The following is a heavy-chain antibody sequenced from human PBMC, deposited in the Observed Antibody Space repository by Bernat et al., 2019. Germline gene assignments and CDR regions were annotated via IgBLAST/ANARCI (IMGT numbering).Heavy chain of an antibody. D-gene: IGHD6-13*01. V-gene: IGHV1-18*04. Sequence: QVQLVQSGAEVKKPGASVKVSCKASGYTFTSYGISWVRQAPGQGLEWMGWISAYNGNTNYAQKLQGRVPMTTDTSTSTAYMELGSLRSDDPAVYYCAREGIAAAGTPSDYSYYYGMDVWGQGTTVTVSS. CDR3: AREGIAAAGTPSDYSYYYGMDV. J-gene: IGHJ6*02. CDR1: GYTFTSYG. CDR2: ISAYNGNT.